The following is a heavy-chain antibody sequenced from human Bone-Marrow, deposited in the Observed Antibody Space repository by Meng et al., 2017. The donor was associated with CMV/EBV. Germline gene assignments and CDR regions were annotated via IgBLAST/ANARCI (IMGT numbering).Heavy chain of an antibody. Sequence: VCGGSISSYYWSWIRQPAGKGLEWIGRIYTSGSTNYNPSLKSRVTMSVDTSKNQFSLKLSSVTAADTAVYYCAREVYDFWSGYYPDYWGQGTLVTVSS. CDR2: IYTSGST. CDR3: AREVYDFWSGYYPDY. CDR1: GGSISSYY. V-gene: IGHV4-4*07. J-gene: IGHJ4*02. D-gene: IGHD3-3*01.